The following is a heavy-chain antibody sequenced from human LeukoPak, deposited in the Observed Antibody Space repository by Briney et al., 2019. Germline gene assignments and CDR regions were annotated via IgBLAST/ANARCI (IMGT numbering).Heavy chain of an antibody. J-gene: IGHJ4*02. CDR1: GFSLSNYV. CDR2: IRTNDET. D-gene: IGHD6-13*01. V-gene: IGHV3-23*01. Sequence: PGGSLRLSCAASGFSLSNYVMTWVRQAPGKGLDWVSAIRTNDETHYADSVKGRFTVSRDSAKSTLYLHMDSLRADDTAVYYCAKLRPYGTTWYGAAVNWGQGALVTVSS. CDR3: AKLRPYGTTWYGAAVN.